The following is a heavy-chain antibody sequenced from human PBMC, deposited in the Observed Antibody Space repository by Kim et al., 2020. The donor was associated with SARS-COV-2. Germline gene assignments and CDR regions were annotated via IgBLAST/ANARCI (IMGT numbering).Heavy chain of an antibody. D-gene: IGHD3-16*01. CDR3: ARGGVRSYFDY. CDR2: A. Sequence: ANYAQKFQGRVTITADESTSTAYMELSSLRSEDTAVYYCARGGVRSYFDYWGQGTLVTVSS. V-gene: IGHV1-69*01. J-gene: IGHJ4*02.